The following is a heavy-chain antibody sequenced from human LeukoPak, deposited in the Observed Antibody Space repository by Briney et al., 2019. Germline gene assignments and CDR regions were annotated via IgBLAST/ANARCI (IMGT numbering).Heavy chain of an antibody. J-gene: IGHJ6*02. Sequence: ASVKVSCKTPAYTFTGHYMHWVRQAPGQGLEWMGWINPNSGGTKYAQTFQGRVTMTRDTSITTVYMELSRLISDDTAVYYCARDQSPTLAYSYGLDVWGQGTTVTVSS. D-gene: IGHD4-4*01. CDR3: ARDQSPTLAYSYGLDV. CDR2: INPNSGGT. V-gene: IGHV1-2*02. CDR1: AYTFTGHY.